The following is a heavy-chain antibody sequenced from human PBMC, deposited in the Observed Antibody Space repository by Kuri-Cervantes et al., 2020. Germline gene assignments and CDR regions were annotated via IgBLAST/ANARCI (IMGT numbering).Heavy chain of an antibody. CDR3: AKGVGYCSGGSCWNWFDP. CDR1: GYTFTSYD. CDR2: MNPNSGNT. V-gene: IGHV1-8*01. D-gene: IGHD2-15*01. Sequence: ASVKVSCKASGYTFTSYDINWVRQATGQGLEWMGWMNPNSGNTGYAQKFQGRVTMTRNTSISTAYMELSSLRSEDTAVYYCAKGVGYCSGGSCWNWFDPWGQGTLVTVSS. J-gene: IGHJ5*02.